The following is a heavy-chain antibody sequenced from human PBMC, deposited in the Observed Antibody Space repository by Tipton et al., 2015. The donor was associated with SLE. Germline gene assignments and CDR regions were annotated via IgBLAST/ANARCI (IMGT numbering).Heavy chain of an antibody. CDR3: ARDRYSDSTHCES. CDR1: GFAFSSYE. J-gene: IGHJ4*02. Sequence: SLRLSCAASGFAFSSYEMNWVRQAPGKGLEWLSYISPGNMEYYADSVKGRFTVSRDNLRNSVYLEMNSLRPEDTAVYFCARDRYSDSTHCESWGQGTLVTVSS. CDR2: ISPGNME. V-gene: IGHV3-48*03. D-gene: IGHD1-26*01.